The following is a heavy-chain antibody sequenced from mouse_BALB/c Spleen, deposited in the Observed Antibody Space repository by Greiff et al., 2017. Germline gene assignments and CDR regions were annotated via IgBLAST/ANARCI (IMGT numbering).Heavy chain of an antibody. J-gene: IGHJ2*01. Sequence: EVHLVESGGGLVKPGGSLKLSCAASGFTFSDYYMYWVRQTPEKRLEWVATISDGGSYTYYPDSVKGRFTISRDNAKNNLYLQMSSLKSEDTAMYYCARERELGYYFDYWGQGTTLTVSS. CDR2: ISDGGSYT. V-gene: IGHV5-4*02. CDR3: ARERELGYYFDY. CDR1: GFTFSDYY. D-gene: IGHD4-1*01.